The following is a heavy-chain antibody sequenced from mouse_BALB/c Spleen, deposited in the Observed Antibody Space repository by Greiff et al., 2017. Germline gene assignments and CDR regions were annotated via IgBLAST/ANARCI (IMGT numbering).Heavy chain of an antibody. J-gene: IGHJ3*01. CDR2: ISTYYGDA. D-gene: IGHD3-3*01. CDR3: AAVKEAWFAY. CDR1: GYTFTDYA. Sequence: QVQLQQSGAELVRPGVSVKISCKGSGYTFTDYAMHWVKQSHAKSLEWIGVISTYYGDASYNQKFKGKATMTVDKSSSTAYMELARLTSEDSAIYYCAAVKEAWFAYWGQGTLVTVSA. V-gene: IGHV1S137*01.